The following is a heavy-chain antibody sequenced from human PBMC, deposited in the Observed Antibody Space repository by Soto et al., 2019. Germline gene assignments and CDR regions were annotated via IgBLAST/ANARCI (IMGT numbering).Heavy chain of an antibody. Sequence: GSLRLSCAASGFTFSSYSMNWVRQAPGKGLEWVSSISSSSSYIYYADSVKGRFTISRDNAKNSLYLQMNSLRAEDTAVYYCARDGLAPRAAWFDPWGQGTLVTVSS. CDR3: ARDGLAPRAAWFDP. CDR2: ISSSSSYI. J-gene: IGHJ5*02. CDR1: GFTFSSYS. D-gene: IGHD6-13*01. V-gene: IGHV3-21*01.